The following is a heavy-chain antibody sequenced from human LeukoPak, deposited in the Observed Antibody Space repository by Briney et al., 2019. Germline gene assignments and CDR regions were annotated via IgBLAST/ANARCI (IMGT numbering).Heavy chain of an antibody. J-gene: IGHJ4*02. CDR1: GFTFSTYV. CDR2: ISSNGDNT. Sequence: GGSLRLCCSVSGFTFSTYVMHCVRQAPGKGLEYVSAISSNGDNTYYADSVKGRFTTSRDNSKNTLYLQMSSLRADDTAVYYCVRGTGYWGQGTPVTVSS. CDR3: VRGTGY. V-gene: IGHV3-64D*06.